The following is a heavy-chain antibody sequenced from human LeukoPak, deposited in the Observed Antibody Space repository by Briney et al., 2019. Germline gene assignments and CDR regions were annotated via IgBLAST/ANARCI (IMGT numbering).Heavy chain of an antibody. V-gene: IGHV3-30*02. J-gene: IGHJ1*01. Sequence: GGSLRLSCAASGFTFSSYGMHWVRQAPGKGLEWVAFIRYDGSNKYYADSVKGRFTISRDSSKNTLYLQMNSLRAEDTAVYYCAKDELIAARGTEYFQHWGQGTLVTVSS. CDR2: IRYDGSNK. CDR3: AKDELIAARGTEYFQH. CDR1: GFTFSSYG. D-gene: IGHD6-6*01.